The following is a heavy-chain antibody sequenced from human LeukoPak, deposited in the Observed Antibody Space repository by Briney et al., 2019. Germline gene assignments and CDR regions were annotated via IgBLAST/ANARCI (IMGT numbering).Heavy chain of an antibody. J-gene: IGHJ4*02. Sequence: GGSLRVSCAASGFTFTNYAMTWVRQAPGKGLEWVSSISGSDSKTYYADFVKGRFTISRDNAKNTVYLQMNSLRAEDTAIYYCAKDAANYPFFFDFWGQGTPVTVSS. CDR2: ISGSDSKT. CDR3: AKDAANYPFFFDF. V-gene: IGHV3-23*01. D-gene: IGHD4/OR15-4a*01. CDR1: GFTFTNYA.